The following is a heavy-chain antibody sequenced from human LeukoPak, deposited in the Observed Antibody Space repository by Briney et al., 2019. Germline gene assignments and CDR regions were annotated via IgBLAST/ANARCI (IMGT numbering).Heavy chain of an antibody. D-gene: IGHD3-10*01. CDR2: IYSSGTT. J-gene: IGHJ4*02. CDR3: ARTIYGSGGQYHFDY. Sequence: PGGSLRLSCAASGFTVSSNYMSWVRQAPGKGLEWVSVIYSSGTTSYADSVKGRFTISRDNSKNALYLQMNSLRAEDTAVYYCARTIYGSGGQYHFDYWGQGTLVTVSS. V-gene: IGHV3-53*01. CDR1: GFTVSSNY.